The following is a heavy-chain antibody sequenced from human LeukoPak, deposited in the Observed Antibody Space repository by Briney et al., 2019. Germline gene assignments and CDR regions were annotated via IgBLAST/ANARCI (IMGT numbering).Heavy chain of an antibody. CDR1: GFTFSSYA. CDR3: ARWYVALDY. V-gene: IGHV3-48*04. D-gene: IGHD3-10*02. Sequence: GSLRLSCAASGFTFSSYAMSWVRQAPGKGLEWVSYISSSGSTIYYADSVKGRFTISRDNAKNSLYLHMNSLRAEDTAVYYCARWYVALDYWGQGTLVTVSS. CDR2: ISSSGSTI. J-gene: IGHJ4*02.